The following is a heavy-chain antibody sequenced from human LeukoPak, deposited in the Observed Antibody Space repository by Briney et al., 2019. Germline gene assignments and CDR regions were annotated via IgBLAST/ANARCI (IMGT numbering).Heavy chain of an antibody. Sequence: RPGGSLRLSCAASGFTFDDYGMSWVRQAPGKGLEWVSGINWNGGSTGYADSVKGRFTISRDNAKNSLYLQMNSLRAEDTALYYCARDQLVMVYALYAFDIWGQGTMVTVSS. CDR3: ARDQLVMVYALYAFDI. V-gene: IGHV3-20*04. D-gene: IGHD2-8*01. J-gene: IGHJ3*02. CDR2: INWNGGST. CDR1: GFTFDDYG.